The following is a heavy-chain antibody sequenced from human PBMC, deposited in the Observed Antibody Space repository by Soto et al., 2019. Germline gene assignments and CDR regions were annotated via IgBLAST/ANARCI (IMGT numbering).Heavy chain of an antibody. J-gene: IGHJ4*02. CDR2: IYHSGST. CDR3: ARSLSGSYAAFEY. D-gene: IGHD1-26*01. CDR1: GGSISSSNW. V-gene: IGHV4-4*02. Sequence: QVQLQESGPVLVKPSGTLSLTCAVSGGSISSSNWWSWVRQPPGKGLEWIGEIYHSGSTNYNPSLNSRVTISVDKSKNQFSLKLSSVTAADTAVYYCARSLSGSYAAFEYWGQGTLVTVSS.